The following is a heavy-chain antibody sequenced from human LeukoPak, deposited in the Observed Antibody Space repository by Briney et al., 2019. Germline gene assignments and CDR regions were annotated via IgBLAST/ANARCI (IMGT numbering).Heavy chain of an antibody. CDR1: GFTFSDYY. D-gene: IGHD3-10*01. CDR3: ARVRSSGSPLDY. V-gene: IGHV3-11*05. CDR2: ISKCGTST. Sequence: GGSLRLSCAASGFTFSDYYISWIRQAPGKGLEWVSYISKCGTSTNYADSVKGRFSISRDNAKKSLYLQLNSLTAEDTAVYYCARVRSSGSPLDYWGQGTLVTVSS. J-gene: IGHJ4*02.